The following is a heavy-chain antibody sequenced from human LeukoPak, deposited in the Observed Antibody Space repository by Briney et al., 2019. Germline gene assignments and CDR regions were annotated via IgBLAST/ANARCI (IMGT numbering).Heavy chain of an antibody. J-gene: IGHJ4*02. CDR2: MSSDGSNN. D-gene: IGHD5-18*01. V-gene: IGHV3-30*18. CDR1: GFTFSSYA. CDR3: AKGRGGDYSYGSYYFEY. Sequence: RGSLRLSCAVSGFTFSSYAMSWVRQAPGKGLEWVAVMSSDGSNNYYADSVKGRFTISRDNSKNTLYLQMNSLRAEDTAVYYCAKGRGGDYSYGSYYFEYWGQGTLVTVSS.